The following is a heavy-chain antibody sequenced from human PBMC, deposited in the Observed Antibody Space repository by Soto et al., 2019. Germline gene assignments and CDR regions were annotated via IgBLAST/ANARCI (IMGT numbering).Heavy chain of an antibody. CDR3: AKDRYSGYDTTSSGSGVNGFYYYYAMDV. V-gene: IGHV3-30*02. CDR1: GFTLSRYG. CDR2: MYYDGSNK. D-gene: IGHD5-12*01. J-gene: IGHJ6*01. Sequence: GGSLRLSFAVSGFTLSRYGMHWVCQAPFNVLEWVAFMYYDGSNKYYADSVKGRFTISRDNSKNTLYLQMNSLRAEETAVYYCAKDRYSGYDTTSSGSGVNGFYYYYAMDVWGQGTTVPESS.